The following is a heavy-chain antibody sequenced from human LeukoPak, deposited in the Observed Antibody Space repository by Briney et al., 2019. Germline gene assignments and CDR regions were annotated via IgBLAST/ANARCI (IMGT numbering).Heavy chain of an antibody. CDR2: IYYSGST. Sequence: SETLSPTCTVSGGSTSSYYWSWIRQPPGKGLEWIGYIYYSGSTNYNPSLKSRVTISVDTSKNQFSLKLSSVTAADTAVYYCASGGSYKFDYWGQGTLVTVSS. CDR3: ASGGSYKFDY. J-gene: IGHJ4*02. V-gene: IGHV4-59*08. CDR1: GGSTSSYY. D-gene: IGHD1-26*01.